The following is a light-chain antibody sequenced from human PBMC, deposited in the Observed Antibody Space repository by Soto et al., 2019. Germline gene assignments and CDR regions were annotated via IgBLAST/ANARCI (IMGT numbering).Light chain of an antibody. J-gene: IGKJ1*01. CDR3: QQYTNWPWT. Sequence: VLTKSAGALSLSKGERSRLSCKASQSVSSSYLAWYQQKPGQAPRLLIYGASSRATGIPDRFSGSGSGTEFTLTVSTLQSEDFAVYYCQQYTNWPWTFGQGTKVDIK. CDR1: QSVSSSY. CDR2: GAS. V-gene: IGKV3-20*01.